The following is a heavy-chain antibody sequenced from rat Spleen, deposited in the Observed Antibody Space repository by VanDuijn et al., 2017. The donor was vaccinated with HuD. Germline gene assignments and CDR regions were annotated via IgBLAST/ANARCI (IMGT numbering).Heavy chain of an antibody. Sequence: EVQLQESGPGLVKPSQSLSLTCSVTSYSITNNYWGWIRRFPGNKMEWIGHISYTGSTSYNPSLKSRISITRDTFKNQFFLQVNSVTSEDTATYYCARSDGTHYYLPFANWGQGTLVTVSS. CDR3: ARSDGTHYYLPFAN. CDR1: SYSITNNY. J-gene: IGHJ3*01. CDR2: ISYTGST. V-gene: IGHV3-1*01. D-gene: IGHD1-12*02.